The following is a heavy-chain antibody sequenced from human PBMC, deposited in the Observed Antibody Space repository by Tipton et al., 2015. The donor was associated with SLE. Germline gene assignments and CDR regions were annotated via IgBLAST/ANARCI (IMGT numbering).Heavy chain of an antibody. CDR3: ARVHWKGDAFDI. D-gene: IGHD1-1*01. CDR1: GASISTYY. Sequence: TLSLTCSVSGASISTYYWGWIRQAPGKGLEWVGCMRRGGRTDYNPSLKSRVSISVDTSKKQFSLKLTSVTAADTAVYYCARVHWKGDAFDIWGQGTMVTVSS. V-gene: IGHV4-59*08. CDR2: MRRGGRT. J-gene: IGHJ3*02.